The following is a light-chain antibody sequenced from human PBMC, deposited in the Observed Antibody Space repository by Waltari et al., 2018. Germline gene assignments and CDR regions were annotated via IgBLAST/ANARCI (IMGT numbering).Light chain of an antibody. J-gene: IGLJ2*01. Sequence: QSALTQPASVSGSPGQTITIPCTGPSSDIGGHTYVSWYQQHPGKAPKLMIYDVVKRPSGVSNRFSGSKSGNTASLTISGLQAEDDAIYYCSSYASSKFGGGTKLTVL. V-gene: IGLV2-14*01. CDR2: DVV. CDR3: SSYASSK. CDR1: SSDIGGHTY.